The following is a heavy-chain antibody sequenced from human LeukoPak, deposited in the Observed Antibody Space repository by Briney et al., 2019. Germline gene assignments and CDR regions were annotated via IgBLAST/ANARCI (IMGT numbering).Heavy chain of an antibody. D-gene: IGHD3-9*01. CDR1: GGSISSSSYY. V-gene: IGHV4-39*07. CDR2: IYDNGIP. Sequence: PSETLSLTCIVSGGSISSSSYYWGWIRQPPGKGLEWIGRIYDNGIPNYNPSLQSRVTISIDTSKTHFSLKLSSVTAADTAVYFCARRVPLRYFDWTHNRPSGSFDYWGQGTLVTVSS. CDR3: ARRVPLRYFDWTHNRPSGSFDY. J-gene: IGHJ4*02.